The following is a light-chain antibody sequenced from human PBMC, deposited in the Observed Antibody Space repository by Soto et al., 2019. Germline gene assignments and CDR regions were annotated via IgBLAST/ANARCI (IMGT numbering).Light chain of an antibody. CDR1: QSVSNS. CDR2: DAS. Sequence: EIVLTQSPATLSLSPGERVTLSCRASQSVSNSLAWYQQKPAQTPRLLIYDASNRATGIPARFSGNGSGTDFTLAISALEPEDFAVYYCQQRSNWPLSITFGQGTRLEIK. J-gene: IGKJ5*01. CDR3: QQRSNWPLSIT. V-gene: IGKV3-11*01.